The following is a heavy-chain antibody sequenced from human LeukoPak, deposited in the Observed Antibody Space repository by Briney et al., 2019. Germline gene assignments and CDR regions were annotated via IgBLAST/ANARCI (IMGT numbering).Heavy chain of an antibody. CDR3: ARTDPYGGNSRSLDY. Sequence: SETLSLTCTVSGGSISSYYWSWIRQPPGKGPEWIGYIYYSGSTNYNPSLKSRVTISVDTSKNQFSLKLSSVTAADTAVYYCARTDPYGGNSRSLDYWGQGTLVTVSS. CDR2: IYYSGST. J-gene: IGHJ4*02. D-gene: IGHD4-23*01. V-gene: IGHV4-59*01. CDR1: GGSISSYY.